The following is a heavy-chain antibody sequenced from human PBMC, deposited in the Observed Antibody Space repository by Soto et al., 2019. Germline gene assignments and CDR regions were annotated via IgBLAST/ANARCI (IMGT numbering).Heavy chain of an antibody. CDR3: ARLERKTVNGQLGYCDR. D-gene: IGHD1-1*01. CDR1: GYTFSEYW. V-gene: IGHV5-51*01. CDR2: IYPRDSDT. Sequence: EVQLVQPGAEVKKPGESLQISCKGSGYTFSEYWIGWVRQMPGKGLEWMGIIYPRDSDTRYSPSFQGQVTLSADKSISTAYLQLSSLKASDIAIYYCARLERKTVNGQLGYCDRWGQGTLVTVSS. J-gene: IGHJ4*02.